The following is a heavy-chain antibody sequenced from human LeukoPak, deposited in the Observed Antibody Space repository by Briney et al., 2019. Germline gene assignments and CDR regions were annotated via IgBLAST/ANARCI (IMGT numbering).Heavy chain of an antibody. CDR3: ARGVTPYDYVWGSYRYRFDY. CDR2: INHSGST. D-gene: IGHD3-16*02. Sequence: SETLSLTCAVYGGSFSGYYWSWIRQPPGKGLGWIGEINHSGSTNYNPSLKSRVTISVDTSKNQFSLKLSSVTAADTAVYYCARGVTPYDYVWGSYRYRFDYWGQGTLVTVSS. J-gene: IGHJ4*02. V-gene: IGHV4-34*01. CDR1: GGSFSGYY.